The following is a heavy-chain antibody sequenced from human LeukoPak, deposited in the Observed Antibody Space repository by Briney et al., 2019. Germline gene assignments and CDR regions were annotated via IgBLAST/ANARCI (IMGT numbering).Heavy chain of an antibody. J-gene: IGHJ4*02. CDR1: GFTFDDYA. CDR3: AKDLRPMYYYDSSGCLDY. CDR2: ISWNSGSI. D-gene: IGHD3-22*01. Sequence: PGRSLRLSCAASGFTFDDYATHWVRQAPGKGLEWVSGISWNSGSIGYADSVKGRFTISRDNAKNSLYLQMNSLRAEDTALYYCAKDLRPMYYYDSSGCLDYWGQGTLVTVSS. V-gene: IGHV3-9*01.